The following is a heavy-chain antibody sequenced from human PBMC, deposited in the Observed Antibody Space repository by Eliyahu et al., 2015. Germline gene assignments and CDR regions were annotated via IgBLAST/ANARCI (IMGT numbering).Heavy chain of an antibody. V-gene: IGHV4-39*01. Sequence: QPQLQESGPGLVKPSETLSLICTVSGDSITSGSYYWGWIRQPPGRGLEWIGGISYSANTYYNPSLNSRVTISMDTSKNQFSLQLISVTVADTAIYYCAKRHSNNWNFDHWGQGTLVTVSS. CDR3: AKRHSNNWNFDH. D-gene: IGHD1-1*01. J-gene: IGHJ4*02. CDR1: GDSITSGSYY. CDR2: ISYSANT.